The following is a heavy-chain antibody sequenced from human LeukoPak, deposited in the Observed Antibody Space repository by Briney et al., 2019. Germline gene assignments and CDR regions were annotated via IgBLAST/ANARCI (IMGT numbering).Heavy chain of an antibody. Sequence: GGSLRLSCAASGFTFSSYAMSWVRQAPGKGLEWVSAISGSGGSTYYADSVKGRFTISRDNSKNTLYLQMNSLRAEDTAVYYCAKSRIQLWLRLRGFDYRGQGTLVTVSS. CDR3: AKSRIQLWLRLRGFDY. CDR1: GFTFSSYA. V-gene: IGHV3-23*01. J-gene: IGHJ4*02. D-gene: IGHD5-18*01. CDR2: ISGSGGST.